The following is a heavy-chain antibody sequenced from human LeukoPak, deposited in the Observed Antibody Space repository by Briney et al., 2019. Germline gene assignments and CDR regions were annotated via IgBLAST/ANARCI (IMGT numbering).Heavy chain of an antibody. CDR1: GFTFSRYA. J-gene: IGHJ4*02. V-gene: IGHV3-30*04. CDR2: ISYDGSNK. Sequence: GGSLRLSCAASGFTFSRYAMHWVRQGPGKGLEWVAAISYDGSNKKYADSVKGRFTISRDNSRNTLYLQMNSLRAEDTAVYYCARGVRIAVAGNIDYWGQGTLVTVSS. CDR3: ARGVRIAVAGNIDY. D-gene: IGHD6-19*01.